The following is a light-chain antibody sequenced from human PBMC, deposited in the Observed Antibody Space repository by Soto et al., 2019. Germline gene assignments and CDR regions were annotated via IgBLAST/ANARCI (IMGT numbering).Light chain of an antibody. J-gene: IGKJ4*01. CDR2: GAS. Sequence: EIVLTQSPGTLSLSPGERATLSCRASQSVSSTYLAWYQQKPGQAPRLLIYGASSRATGIPDRFIGSGSGTDFTLTISRLEPEDFAVYDWQHYGSLVLTFGGGTKVEIK. CDR1: QSVSSTY. V-gene: IGKV3-20*01. CDR3: QHYGSLVLT.